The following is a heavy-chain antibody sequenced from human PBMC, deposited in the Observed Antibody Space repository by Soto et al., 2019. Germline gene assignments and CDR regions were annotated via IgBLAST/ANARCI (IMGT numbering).Heavy chain of an antibody. V-gene: IGHV3-23*01. J-gene: IGHJ3*02. CDR1: GFNLSDYV. CDR3: AKTTDGWFSAFEI. D-gene: IGHD6-19*01. CDR2: ISGSGTTA. Sequence: PGGSLRLSCVASGFNLSDYVMSWVRRVPGKGLEWLSAISGSGTTAYYADSVKGRFIFSRDNPKNTMYLQMNSLRAEDTAVYFCAKTTDGWFSAFEIWGQGTVVTVSS.